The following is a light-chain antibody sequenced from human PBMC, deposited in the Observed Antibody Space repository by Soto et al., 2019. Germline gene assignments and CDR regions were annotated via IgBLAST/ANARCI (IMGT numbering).Light chain of an antibody. J-gene: IGKJ1*01. V-gene: IGKV3-20*01. CDR3: QKYNNWSRIT. CDR1: QSVSSSY. Sequence: EIVLTQSPGTLSLSPGERATLSCRASQSVSSSYLAWYQQKPGQAPRLLIYGASSRAIGIPDRFSGSGSGTDFTLTISSLQSEDFAVYYCQKYNNWSRITFGQGTKVDIK. CDR2: GAS.